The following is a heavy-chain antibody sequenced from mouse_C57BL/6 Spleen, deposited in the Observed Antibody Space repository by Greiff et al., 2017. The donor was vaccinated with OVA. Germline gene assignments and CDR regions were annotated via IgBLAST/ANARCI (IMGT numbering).Heavy chain of an antibody. CDR2: ISDGGSYT. J-gene: IGHJ2*01. V-gene: IGHV5-4*01. CDR1: GFTFSSYA. D-gene: IGHD2-14*01. CDR3: ARGYDGN. Sequence: EVQLVESGGGLVKPGGSLKLSCAASGFTFSSYAMSWVRQTPEKRLEWVATISDGGSYTYYPDNVKGRFTISRDNAKNNLYLQMSHLKSEDTAMYYCARGYDGNWGQGTTLTVSS.